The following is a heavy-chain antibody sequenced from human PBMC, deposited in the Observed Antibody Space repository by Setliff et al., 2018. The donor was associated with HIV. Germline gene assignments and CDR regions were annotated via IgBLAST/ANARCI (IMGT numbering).Heavy chain of an antibody. CDR1: GDSINAPHC. D-gene: IGHD2-8*01. CDR3: AGEIAPAARLPNVGGPPPPGYYHYMDV. CDR2: VCQRGGI. Sequence: SETLSLTCAVSGDSINAPHCWSWVRQSLEKGLEWIGEVCQRGGINYNPFLWSRASISMDKPRNYFSLEMASMTAADTAVYFCAGEIAPAARLPNVGGPPPPGYYHYMDVWGKGTTVTVSS. J-gene: IGHJ6*03. V-gene: IGHV4-4*02.